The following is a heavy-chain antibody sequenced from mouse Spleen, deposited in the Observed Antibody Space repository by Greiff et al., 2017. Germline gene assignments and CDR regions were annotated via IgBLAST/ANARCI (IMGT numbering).Heavy chain of an antibody. V-gene: IGHV1-80*01. Sequence: QVHVKQSGAELVKPGASVKISCKASGYAFSSYWMNWVKQRPGKGLEWIGQIYPGDGDTNYNGKFKGKATLTADKSSSTAYMQLSSLTSEDSAVYFCASGITTVDFDYWGQGTTLTVSS. CDR2: IYPGDGDT. CDR3: ASGITTVDFDY. CDR1: GYAFSSYW. D-gene: IGHD1-1*01. J-gene: IGHJ2*01.